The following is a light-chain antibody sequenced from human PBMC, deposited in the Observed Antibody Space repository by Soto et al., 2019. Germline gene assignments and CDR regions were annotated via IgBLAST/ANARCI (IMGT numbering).Light chain of an antibody. Sequence: DIALTQSPGPLSLSPGERATLSCRASQSFHSIYLAWYQQKPGQAPRLLIYGASSRATGIPDMFSCSGSGTDFTLTISRLEPEDFAVYYCHQYDSWTFGQGTKVDIK. J-gene: IGKJ1*01. CDR3: HQYDSWT. CDR1: QSFHSIY. V-gene: IGKV3-20*01. CDR2: GAS.